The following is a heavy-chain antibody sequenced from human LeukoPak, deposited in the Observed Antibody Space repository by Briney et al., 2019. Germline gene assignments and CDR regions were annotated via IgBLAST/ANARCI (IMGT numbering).Heavy chain of an antibody. CDR1: GGSISNYF. CDR2: IYTNENT. J-gene: IGHJ5*02. Sequence: SETLSLTCTVSGGSISNYFWSWIRQPAGKELEWIGRIYTNENTNYNPSLKSRVTISVDTSKNQFSLDLSSVAAADTAVYYCARARYNWFDPWGQGTLVTVSS. V-gene: IGHV4-4*07. CDR3: ARARYNWFDP.